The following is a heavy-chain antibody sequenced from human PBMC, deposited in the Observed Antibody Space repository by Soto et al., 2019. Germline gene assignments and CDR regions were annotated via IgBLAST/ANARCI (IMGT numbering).Heavy chain of an antibody. CDR3: ARGIAMILVVQTDAPDKYYFES. CDR2: INHSGHT. CDR1: GGSFSGYY. V-gene: IGHV4-34*01. D-gene: IGHD3-22*01. Sequence: SETLSLTCAVYGGSFSGYYWTGIRQRPGKGLEWVGEINHSGHTNYSPSLKSRFTISVDTYKNQFSLKMNSVTAADTAVYYCARGIAMILVVQTDAPDKYYFESWGQANLVTVS. J-gene: IGHJ4*02.